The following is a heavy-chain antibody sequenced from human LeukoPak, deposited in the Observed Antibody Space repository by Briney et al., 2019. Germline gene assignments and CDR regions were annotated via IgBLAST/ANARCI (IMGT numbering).Heavy chain of an antibody. CDR2: INHGGIT. Sequence: SETLSLTCAVYDGSFNTHYWSWIRQPPGKGLEWIGQINHGGITNYNPSLKSRVTISVDPSKSQYSLKLSSVTAADTGVYYCGRRRPRRTRSYDFCRGSSPYGMDVWGQGTTVTVSS. J-gene: IGHJ6*02. CDR1: DGSFNTHY. CDR3: GRRRPRRTRSYDFCRGSSPYGMDV. D-gene: IGHD3-3*01. V-gene: IGHV4-34*01.